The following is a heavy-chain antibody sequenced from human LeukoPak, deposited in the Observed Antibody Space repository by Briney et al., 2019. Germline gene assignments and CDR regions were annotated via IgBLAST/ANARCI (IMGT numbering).Heavy chain of an antibody. D-gene: IGHD1-26*01. Sequence: GASVKVSCKASGYTFTSYGISWVRPAPGQGLEWMGWISAYNGNTNYAQKLQGRVTMTTDTSTSTAYMELRSLRSDDTAVYYCARDLSLGEEHYFDYWGQGTLVTVSS. CDR2: ISAYNGNT. CDR3: ARDLSLGEEHYFDY. V-gene: IGHV1-18*01. J-gene: IGHJ4*02. CDR1: GYTFTSYG.